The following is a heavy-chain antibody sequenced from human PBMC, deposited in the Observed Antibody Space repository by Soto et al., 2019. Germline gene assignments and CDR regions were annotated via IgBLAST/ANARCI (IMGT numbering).Heavy chain of an antibody. CDR1: GYTFTSYA. CDR2: INAGNGNT. CDR3: ARPGGIAAASGAFDI. J-gene: IGHJ3*02. V-gene: IGHV1-3*01. D-gene: IGHD6-13*01. Sequence: ASVKVSCKASGYTFTSYAMHWVRQAPGQRLEWMGWINAGNGNTKYSQKFQGRVTITRDTYASTAYMELSSLRSEDTAVYYCARPGGIAAASGAFDIWGQGTMVTVSS.